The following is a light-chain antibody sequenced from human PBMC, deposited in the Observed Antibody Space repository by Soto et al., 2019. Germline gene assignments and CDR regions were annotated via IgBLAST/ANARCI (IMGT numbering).Light chain of an antibody. J-gene: IGKJ4*01. CDR1: QSVRSS. Sequence: EIVMTQSPGTLSVSPGERATLFCRASQSVRSSLAWYQQKPGQAPRLLIHGATTRATGIPARFSGSGSGTEFTLTINSLQSEDFAVYYCQPYNNWPLTFGGGTKVDIK. V-gene: IGKV3-15*01. CDR2: GAT. CDR3: QPYNNWPLT.